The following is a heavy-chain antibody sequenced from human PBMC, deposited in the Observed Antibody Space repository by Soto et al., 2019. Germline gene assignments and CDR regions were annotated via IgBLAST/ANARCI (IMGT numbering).Heavy chain of an antibody. D-gene: IGHD3-22*01. J-gene: IGHJ4*02. CDR3: AADIWYDSSGYLFDY. CDR2: IIPIFGTA. Sequence: QVQLVQSGAEVRKPGSSVKVSCKASGGTFSRHAISWVRQAPGQGLEWMGGIIPIFGTANHAQKFQGRVTIIADESTSTVYMELSSLRSEDTAVYYCAADIWYDSSGYLFDYWGQGTLVTVSS. CDR1: GGTFSRHA. V-gene: IGHV1-69*01.